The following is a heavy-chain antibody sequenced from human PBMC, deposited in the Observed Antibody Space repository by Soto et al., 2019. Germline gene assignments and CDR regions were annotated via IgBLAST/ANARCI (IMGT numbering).Heavy chain of an antibody. V-gene: IGHV3-30*04. CDR1: GFTFRTYA. J-gene: IGHJ4*02. CDR2: ISHDGRNT. CDR3: ASSNPQYDDFWRGSCDY. Sequence: QVQLVESGGGVVQPGRSLRLSCAASGFTFRTYAMHWVRQAPGKGLEWVAVISHDGRNTYYADSVKGRFTISRENIKNTVYLQKNSLSGEDTAGYYGASSNPQYDDFWRGSCDYWGQGTLVTVSS. D-gene: IGHD3-3*01.